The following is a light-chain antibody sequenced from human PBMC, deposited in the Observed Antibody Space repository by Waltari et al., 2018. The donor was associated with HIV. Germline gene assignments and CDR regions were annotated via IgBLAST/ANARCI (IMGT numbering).Light chain of an antibody. V-gene: IGKV3-20*01. CDR2: GAS. CDR1: QSVNSNF. J-gene: IGKJ2*01. Sequence: EIVLTQSPSTLSLSPGERATLSCRASQSVNSNFLAWYQQKPGQAPRLLIYGASSRATGFPDRFSGSGSGTDFTLTITRLAPEDSAVYYCQYYGRSPPMSTFGQGTKLEIK. CDR3: QYYGRSPPMST.